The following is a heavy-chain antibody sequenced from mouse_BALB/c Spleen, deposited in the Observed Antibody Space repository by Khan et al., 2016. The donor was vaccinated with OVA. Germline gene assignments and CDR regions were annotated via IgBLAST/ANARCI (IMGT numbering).Heavy chain of an antibody. CDR2: ISSGGDYT. J-gene: IGHJ3*01. D-gene: IGHD4-1*01. CDR1: GFTFSSYD. Sequence: EVQRVESGGDLVKPGGSLKLSCAASGFTFSSYDMSWVRQTPDKRLEWVATISSGGDYTYYPDSVKGRFTISRDNAKNTLYLQMSSLKSEDTAMYYCASHLTGSFAYWGQGTLVTVSA. V-gene: IGHV5-6*01. CDR3: ASHLTGSFAY.